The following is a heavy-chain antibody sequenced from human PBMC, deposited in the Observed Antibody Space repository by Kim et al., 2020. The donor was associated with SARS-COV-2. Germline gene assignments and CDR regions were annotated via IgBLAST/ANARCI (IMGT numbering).Heavy chain of an antibody. J-gene: IGHJ4*02. D-gene: IGHD4-17*01. CDR3: ARDPYPTRLRRFDY. V-gene: IGHV3-30*01. Sequence: ADSVKGRFTISRDNSKNTLYLQMNSLRAEDTAVYYCARDPYPTRLRRFDYWGQGTLVTVSS.